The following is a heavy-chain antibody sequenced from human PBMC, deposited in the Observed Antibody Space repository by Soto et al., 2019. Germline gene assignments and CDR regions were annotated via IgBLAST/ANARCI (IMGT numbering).Heavy chain of an antibody. D-gene: IGHD1-20*01. Sequence: GSLRLSCSASGFNVGAFAVNWVRQAPGSGLEWFSYISSSSTTIDYADSVKGRFAISRDNSKDSLYLVMNSLRPDDTGVYYCARYTWFDTWGQGTMVTVSS. CDR2: ISSSSTTI. CDR1: GFNVGAFA. CDR3: ARYTWFDT. J-gene: IGHJ5*02. V-gene: IGHV3-48*04.